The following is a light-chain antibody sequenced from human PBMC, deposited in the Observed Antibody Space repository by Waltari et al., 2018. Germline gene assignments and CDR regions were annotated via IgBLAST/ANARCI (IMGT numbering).Light chain of an antibody. V-gene: IGKV1-39*01. J-gene: IGKJ1*01. CDR2: GSS. CDR1: ETIPTY. CDR3: QQSYNGWS. Sequence: DVQMTQSPSSLTASVGDRVTINCRTSETIPTYISWYQQKGMQVPKLLIYGSSTLQVGSPSRFSGYGSGTNFTFAITGLQAEGCGTYYCQQSYNGWSFGQGTKVEI.